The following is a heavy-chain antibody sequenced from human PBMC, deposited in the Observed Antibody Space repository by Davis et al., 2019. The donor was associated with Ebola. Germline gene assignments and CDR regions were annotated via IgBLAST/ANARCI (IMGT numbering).Heavy chain of an antibody. CDR1: GFTFSSYA. CDR2: ISGSGGST. D-gene: IGHD2-2*01. V-gene: IGHV3-23*01. Sequence: GGSLRLSCAASGFTFSSYAMSWVRQAPGKGLEWVSAISGSGGSTYYADSVKGRFTISRDISKNTLYLQMNSLRAEDTAVYYCAKLGCSSTSCYYYYGMDVWGQGTTVTVSS. J-gene: IGHJ6*02. CDR3: AKLGCSSTSCYYYYGMDV.